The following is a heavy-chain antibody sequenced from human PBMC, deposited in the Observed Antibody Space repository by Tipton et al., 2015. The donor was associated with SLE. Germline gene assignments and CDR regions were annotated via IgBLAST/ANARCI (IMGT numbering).Heavy chain of an antibody. CDR1: GFTFSSYA. CDR2: ISDSGGST. J-gene: IGHJ3*02. V-gene: IGHV3-23*01. D-gene: IGHD1-26*01. Sequence: SLRLSCAASGFTFSSYAMSWVRQAPGEGLEWVSAISDSGGSTYYADSVKGRFTISRDNSKNTLYLQMNSLRAEDTAVYYCARVQVGATDDAFDIWGQGTMVTVSS. CDR3: ARVQVGATDDAFDI.